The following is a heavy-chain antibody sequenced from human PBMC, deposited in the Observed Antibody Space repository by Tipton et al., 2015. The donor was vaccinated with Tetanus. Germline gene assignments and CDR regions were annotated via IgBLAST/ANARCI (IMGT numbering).Heavy chain of an antibody. CDR3: ARDFITTDYYFDH. V-gene: IGHV3-23*01. CDR1: GFTFSSDA. Sequence: SLRLSCAASGFTFSSDAMTWVRQAPGKGLEWVSAISPTGDETYYADSVKGRFTISRDNSKNTLILQMNSLRAGDTAVYYCARDFITTDYYFDHWGQGTLVTVSS. CDR2: ISPTGDET. J-gene: IGHJ4*02. D-gene: IGHD4-17*01.